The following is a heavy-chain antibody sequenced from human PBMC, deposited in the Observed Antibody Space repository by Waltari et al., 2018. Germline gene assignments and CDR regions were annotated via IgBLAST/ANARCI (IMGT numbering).Heavy chain of an antibody. J-gene: IGHJ3*02. CDR3: AREASRIAVAGTHAFDI. CDR1: GYTFTGYS. D-gene: IGHD6-19*01. CDR2: VNPNSGGT. V-gene: IGHV1-2*02. Sequence: QVQLVQSGAEVKKPGASVKVSCKASGYTFTGYSMHWVRQAPGQGRGGMGWVNPNSGGTNYAQKFQCRVTMTRDTSISTAYMELSSLRSDDTAVYYCAREASRIAVAGTHAFDIWGQGTMVTVSS.